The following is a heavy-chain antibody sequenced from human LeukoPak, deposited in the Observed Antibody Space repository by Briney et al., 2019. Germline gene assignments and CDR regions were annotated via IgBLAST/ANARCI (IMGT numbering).Heavy chain of an antibody. CDR2: INHSGST. CDR3: ARGGDIVVVVAATGAFDI. CDR1: GGSFSGYY. Sequence: PSETLALTCAVYGGSFSGYYWSWIRQPPGKGLEWIGEINHSGSTNYNPSLKRRVTISVDTSKNQFSLKLSSVTAADTAVYYCARGGDIVVVVAATGAFDIWGQGTMVTVSS. J-gene: IGHJ3*02. V-gene: IGHV4-34*01. D-gene: IGHD2-15*01.